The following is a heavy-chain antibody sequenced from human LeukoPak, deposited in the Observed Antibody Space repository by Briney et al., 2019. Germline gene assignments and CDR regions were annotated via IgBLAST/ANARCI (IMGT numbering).Heavy chain of an antibody. V-gene: IGHV1-18*01. CDR2: ISAYNGNT. J-gene: IGHJ4*02. Sequence: GASVKVSCKASGYTFTSYGISWVRQAPGQGLEWMGWISAYNGNTNYAQKLQGRVTMTTDTSTSTAYMELRSLRSDDTAVYYCARDGLGLSQDYHDYGDYYFDYWGQGTLVTVSS. CDR1: GYTFTSYG. D-gene: IGHD4-17*01. CDR3: ARDGLGLSQDYHDYGDYYFDY.